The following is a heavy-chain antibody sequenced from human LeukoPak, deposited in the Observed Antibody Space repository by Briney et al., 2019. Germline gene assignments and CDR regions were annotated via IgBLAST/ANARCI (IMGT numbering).Heavy chain of an antibody. CDR1: GFTFSSYG. J-gene: IGHJ4*02. CDR3: AKSLGYSYGSLVVDY. V-gene: IGHV3-30*18. Sequence: PGGSLRLSCAASGFTFSSYGMHWVRQAPGKGLEWVAVISYDGSNKYYADSVKGRFTISRDNSKNTLYLQMNSLRAEDTAVYYCAKSLGYSYGSLVVDYWGQGALVTVSS. CDR2: ISYDGSNK. D-gene: IGHD5-18*01.